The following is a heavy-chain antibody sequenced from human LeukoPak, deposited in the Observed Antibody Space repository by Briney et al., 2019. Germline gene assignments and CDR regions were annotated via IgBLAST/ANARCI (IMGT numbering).Heavy chain of an antibody. V-gene: IGHV3-30*18. CDR3: AKDPLWFGELYNWFDP. CDR2: ISYDGSNK. J-gene: IGHJ5*02. Sequence: PGGSLRLSCAASGFTFSNYAMNWVRQAPGKGLEWVAVISYDGSNKYYADSVKGRFTISRDNSKNTLYLQMNSLRAEDTAVYYCAKDPLWFGELYNWFDPWGQGTLVTVSS. CDR1: GFTFSNYA. D-gene: IGHD3-10*01.